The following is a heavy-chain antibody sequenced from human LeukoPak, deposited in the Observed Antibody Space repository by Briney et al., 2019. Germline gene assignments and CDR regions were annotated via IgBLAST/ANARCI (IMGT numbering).Heavy chain of an antibody. V-gene: IGHV3-15*01. CDR3: TSGDAAGGFDI. D-gene: IGHD6-13*01. J-gene: IGHJ3*02. Sequence: GGSLRLSCAASGFTFSNAWMRWVRQAPGKGLEWVGRIKSKTDGGTTDYAAPVKGRFTISRDDSKNTLYLQMNSLKTEDTAVYYCTSGDAAGGFDIWGQGTMVTVSS. CDR1: GFTFSNAW. CDR2: IKSKTDGGTT.